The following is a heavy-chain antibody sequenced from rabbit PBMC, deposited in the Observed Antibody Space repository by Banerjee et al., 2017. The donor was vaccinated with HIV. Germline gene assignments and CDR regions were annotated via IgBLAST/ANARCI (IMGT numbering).Heavy chain of an antibody. D-gene: IGHD5-1*01. V-gene: IGHV1S40*01. CDR1: GFTISSSYY. J-gene: IGHJ4*01. CDR2: IYAGSGST. CDR3: ARVWAL. Sequence: QSLEESGGGLVQPEGSLALTCKASGFTISSSYYMCWVRQAPGKGLEWIGCIYAGSGSTYYASWAKGRFAISKTSSTTVTLQMTSLTAADTATYFCARVWALWGPGTLVTVS.